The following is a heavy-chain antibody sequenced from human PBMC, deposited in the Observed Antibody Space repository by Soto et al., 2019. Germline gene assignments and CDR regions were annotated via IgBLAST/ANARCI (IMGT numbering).Heavy chain of an antibody. CDR3: ARGSLVLEWLSSLYPAGYYYGMDV. D-gene: IGHD3-3*01. J-gene: IGHJ6*02. CDR2: INHSGST. Sequence: TSETLSLTCAVYGGSFSGYYWGWIRQPPGKGLEWIGEINHSGSTNYNPSLKSRVTISVDTSKNQFSLKLSSVTAADTAVYYCARGSLVLEWLSSLYPAGYYYGMDVWGQGTTVTVSS. V-gene: IGHV4-34*01. CDR1: GGSFSGYY.